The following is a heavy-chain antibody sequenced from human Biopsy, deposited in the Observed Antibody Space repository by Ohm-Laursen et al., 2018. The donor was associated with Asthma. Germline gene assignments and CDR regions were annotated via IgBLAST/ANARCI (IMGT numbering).Heavy chain of an antibody. CDR2: IYYNGRT. CDR3: ARDRAMISET. J-gene: IGHJ5*02. V-gene: IGHV4-39*02. CDR1: GGSISSSSYY. Sequence: GTLSLTCTVSGGSISSSSYYWGWIRQPPGKGLEWIGSIYYNGRTYYNPSLKSRVTISVDTSKKQLSLQLSSVTAADTAVYYCARDRAMISETWGQGTLVTVSS. D-gene: IGHD3-22*01.